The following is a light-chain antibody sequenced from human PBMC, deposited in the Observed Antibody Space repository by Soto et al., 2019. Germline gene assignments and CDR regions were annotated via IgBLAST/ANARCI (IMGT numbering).Light chain of an antibody. Sequence: QSALTQPRSVSGSPGQSVTISCTGTSSDVGGYNYVSWYQQHPGRAPKLMIYDVSERPSGVPDRFSGSKSGNTASLTISGLQAEDEADYYCCSYAGSYIHGLFGGGTKLTVL. CDR2: DVS. J-gene: IGLJ3*02. CDR3: CSYAGSYIHGL. CDR1: SSDVGGYNY. V-gene: IGLV2-11*01.